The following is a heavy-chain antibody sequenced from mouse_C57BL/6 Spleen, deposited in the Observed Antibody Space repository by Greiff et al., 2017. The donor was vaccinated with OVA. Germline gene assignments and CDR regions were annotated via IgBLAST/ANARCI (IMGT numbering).Heavy chain of an antibody. CDR3: ARDRGSSYGYFDV. CDR1: GFTFSSYA. V-gene: IGHV5-4*01. CDR2: ISDGGSYT. Sequence: EVQVVESGGGLVKPGGSLKLSCAASGFTFSSYAMSWVRQTPEKRLEWVATISDGGSYTYYPDNVKGRFTISRDNAKNNLYLQMSHLKSEDTAMYYCARDRGSSYGYFDVWGTGTTVTVSS. D-gene: IGHD1-1*01. J-gene: IGHJ1*03.